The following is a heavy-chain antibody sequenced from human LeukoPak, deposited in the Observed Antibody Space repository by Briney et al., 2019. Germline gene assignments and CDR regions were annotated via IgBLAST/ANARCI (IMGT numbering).Heavy chain of an antibody. CDR2: ISSDGTNK. Sequence: PGGSLRLSCAASRFIFRNYGMHWVRQAPGKGLEWVAFISSDGTNKDYVDSVKGRFSISRDNSKNTLYLQMNRLRGDDTAVYYCARDRSQEFDPWGQGTLVTVSS. CDR3: ARDRSQEFDP. J-gene: IGHJ5*02. V-gene: IGHV3-30*03. D-gene: IGHD3-10*01. CDR1: RFIFRNYG.